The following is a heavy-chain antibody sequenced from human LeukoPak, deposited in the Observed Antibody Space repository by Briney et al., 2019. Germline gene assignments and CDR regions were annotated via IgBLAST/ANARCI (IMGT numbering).Heavy chain of an antibody. CDR2: IYPNSGGT. D-gene: IGHD3-22*01. CDR3: ARAGDSSGYYYVSHAFDI. J-gene: IGHJ3*02. Sequence: ASVKVSCKASGYTFTGYYMHWVRQAPGQRLEWMGWIYPNSGGTNYAQKFQGRVTMTRDTSISTAYMELSRLRSDDTAVYYCARAGDSSGYYYVSHAFDIWGQGTMVTVSS. V-gene: IGHV1-2*02. CDR1: GYTFTGYY.